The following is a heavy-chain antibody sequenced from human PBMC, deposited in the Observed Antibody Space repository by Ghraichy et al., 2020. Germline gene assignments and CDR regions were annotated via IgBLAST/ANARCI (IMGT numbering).Heavy chain of an antibody. CDR2: IYHSGST. Sequence: SETLSLTCAVSGGSISSGGYSWSWIRQPPGKDLEWIGYIYHSGSTYYNPSLKSRVTISVDRSKNQFSLKLSSVTAADTAVYYCARASGGWYFDYWGQGTLVTVSS. CDR1: GGSISSGGYS. V-gene: IGHV4-30-2*01. CDR3: ARASGGWYFDY. D-gene: IGHD2-15*01. J-gene: IGHJ4*02.